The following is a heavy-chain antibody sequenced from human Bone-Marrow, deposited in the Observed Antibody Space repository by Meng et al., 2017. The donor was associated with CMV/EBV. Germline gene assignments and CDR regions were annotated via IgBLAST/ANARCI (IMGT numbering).Heavy chain of an antibody. Sequence: GGSLRLSCAASGFTFSTYWMSWVRQAPGKGLEWVANIKQDGSEKFYVDSVKGRFTISRDNAKSSLYLQMNSLRAEDTAVYYCAKLSVIGVAVAGPGYWGQGTLVTVSS. V-gene: IGHV3-7*01. CDR3: AKLSVIGVAVAGPGY. CDR2: IKQDGSEK. J-gene: IGHJ4*02. D-gene: IGHD6-19*01. CDR1: GFTFSTYW.